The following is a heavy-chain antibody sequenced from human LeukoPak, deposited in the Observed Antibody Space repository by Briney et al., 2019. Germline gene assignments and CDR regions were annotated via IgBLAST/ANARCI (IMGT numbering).Heavy chain of an antibody. CDR2: IYWDDDK. CDR3: AHRPRGWVSFDP. D-gene: IGHD2-15*01. V-gene: IGHV2-5*02. J-gene: IGHJ5*02. CDR1: GFSLSTSGVG. Sequence: ESGPTLVNPTQTLTLTCTFSGFSLSTSGVGVGWIRQPPGKALEWLALIYWDDDKRYSPSLKSRLTITKDTSKNQVVLTMTNMETVDTATYYCAHRPRGWVSFDPWGQGILVTVSS.